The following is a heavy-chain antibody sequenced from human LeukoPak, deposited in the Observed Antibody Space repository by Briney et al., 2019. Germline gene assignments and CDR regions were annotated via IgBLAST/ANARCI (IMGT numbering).Heavy chain of an antibody. Sequence: EASVKVSCKASGYTFTGYYMHWVRQAPGQGLEWMGWINPNSGGTNYAQKFQGRVTMTRDTSISTAYMELSRLRSDDTAVYYCARVISILGYGDYVDPVDYWGQGTLVTVSS. D-gene: IGHD4-17*01. CDR3: ARVISILGYGDYVDPVDY. V-gene: IGHV1-2*02. CDR1: GYTFTGYY. CDR2: INPNSGGT. J-gene: IGHJ4*02.